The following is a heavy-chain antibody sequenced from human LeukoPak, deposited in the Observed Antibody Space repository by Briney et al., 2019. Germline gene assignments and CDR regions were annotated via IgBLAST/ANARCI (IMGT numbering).Heavy chain of an antibody. Sequence: ASVKLSCTASGYTFTSYDINWVRHATGQGLELMGWMNPNSGNTGYSHKFQGRVTMTRNTSISTAYMELSSLRSEDTAVYYCARVTTVTTKILGYWGQGTLVTVSS. D-gene: IGHD4-11*01. J-gene: IGHJ4*02. CDR2: MNPNSGNT. CDR3: ARVTTVTTKILGY. CDR1: GYTFTSYD. V-gene: IGHV1-8*01.